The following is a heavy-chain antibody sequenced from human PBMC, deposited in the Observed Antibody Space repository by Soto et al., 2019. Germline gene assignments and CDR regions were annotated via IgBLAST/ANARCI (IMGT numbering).Heavy chain of an antibody. J-gene: IGHJ1*01. CDR2: IYPKTGRT. V-gene: IGHV1-2*02. Sequence: ASVKVSCKASGYSFTTYYVHWVRQAPGQGLEWMGFIYPKTGRTIYAQKFQGRVTMTRDTSINTAYMELNRLTSDDAAMYYCARVEGSASSAGDWGQGTLVTVSS. D-gene: IGHD6-6*01. CDR3: ARVEGSASSAGD. CDR1: GYSFTTYY.